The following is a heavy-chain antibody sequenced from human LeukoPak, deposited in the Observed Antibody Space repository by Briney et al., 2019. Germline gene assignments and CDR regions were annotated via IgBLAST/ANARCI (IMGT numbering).Heavy chain of an antibody. V-gene: IGHV1-18*01. CDR1: GGTFSSYG. J-gene: IGHJ5*02. CDR2: ISAYNGNT. Sequence: ASVKVSCKASGGTFSSYGISWVRQAPGQGLEWMGWISAYNGNTNYAQKLQGRVTMTTDTSTTTAYMELRSLRSNDTAVYYCARGYCSSTSCYGPSGWFDPWGQGTLVTVSS. D-gene: IGHD2-2*01. CDR3: ARGYCSSTSCYGPSGWFDP.